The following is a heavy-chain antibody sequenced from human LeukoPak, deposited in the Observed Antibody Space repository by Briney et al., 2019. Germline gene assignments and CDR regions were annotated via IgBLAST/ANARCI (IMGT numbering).Heavy chain of an antibody. Sequence: PGRSLRLSCAASGFTFSSYAMHWVRQAPGKGLEWVAVISYDGSNKYYADSVKGRFTISRDNSKNTLFVQVNSLRAEDTAVYYCAGGYCSSTSCNVLDHWGQGTLVTVAS. CDR1: GFTFSSYA. V-gene: IGHV3-30-3*01. J-gene: IGHJ4*02. CDR3: AGGYCSSTSCNVLDH. D-gene: IGHD2-2*01. CDR2: ISYDGSNK.